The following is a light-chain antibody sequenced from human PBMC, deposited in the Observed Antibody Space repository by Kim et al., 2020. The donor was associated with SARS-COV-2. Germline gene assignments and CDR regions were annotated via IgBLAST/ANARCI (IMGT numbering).Light chain of an antibody. J-gene: IGLJ2*01. CDR1: SSHSNYA. CDR2: LYSDGRH. Sequence: QPVLTQSPSASASLGASVKLTCTLSSSHSNYAVAWYQQQPLKSPRYLMKLYSDGRHVKGDGIPDRLSGSTSGPERYLTNSGLQSEDEADYYCQTWGSGTVVLGGGTKLTVL. CDR3: QTWGSGTVV. V-gene: IGLV4-69*01.